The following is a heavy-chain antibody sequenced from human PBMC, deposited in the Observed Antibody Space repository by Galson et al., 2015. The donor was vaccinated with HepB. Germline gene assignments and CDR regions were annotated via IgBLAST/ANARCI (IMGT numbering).Heavy chain of an antibody. CDR2: ISSSSSYI. Sequence: SLRLSCAASGFTFSSYSMNWVRQAPGKGLEWVSSISSSSSYIYYADSVKGRFTISRDNAKNSLYLQMNSLRAEDTAVYYCATYCSSTSCYTSGFDPWGQGTLVTVSS. CDR1: GFTFSSYS. CDR3: ATYCSSTSCYTSGFDP. J-gene: IGHJ5*02. V-gene: IGHV3-21*01. D-gene: IGHD2-2*02.